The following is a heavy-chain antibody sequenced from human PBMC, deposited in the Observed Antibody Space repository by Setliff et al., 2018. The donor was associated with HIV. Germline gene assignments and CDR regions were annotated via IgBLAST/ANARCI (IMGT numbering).Heavy chain of an antibody. J-gene: IGHJ1*01. V-gene: IGHV3-21*01. Sequence: GGSLRLSCAASGFTFSSYAMSWVRQAPGKGLEWVSSLSGSGNYIYYADSVKGRFTISRDNAKKSLYLQMNSLRAEDTAIYYCATDFSISAWGQGTLVTVSS. CDR3: ATDFSISA. CDR2: LSGSGNYI. CDR1: GFTFSSYA. D-gene: IGHD2-2*01.